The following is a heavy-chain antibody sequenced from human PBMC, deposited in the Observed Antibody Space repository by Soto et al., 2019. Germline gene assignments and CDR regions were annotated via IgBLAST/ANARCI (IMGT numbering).Heavy chain of an antibody. CDR3: ARSCCGEQNWFDP. J-gene: IGHJ5*02. CDR1: GGTFSGYW. V-gene: IGHV3-74*01. D-gene: IGHD4-17*01. CDR2: IYGDGTTT. Sequence: SGGSLRLSCAASGGTFSGYWMHWVRRVPGKGLVWVSRIYGDGTTTTYADSVQGRFTISRDTGKNTVYLQMNSLRVDDTGVYFCARSCCGEQNWFDPWGQGTLVTVSS.